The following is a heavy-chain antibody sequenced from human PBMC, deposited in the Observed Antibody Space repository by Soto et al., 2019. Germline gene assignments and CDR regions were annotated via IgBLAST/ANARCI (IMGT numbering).Heavy chain of an antibody. D-gene: IGHD3-22*01. J-gene: IGHJ4*02. CDR1: GYSFTSYW. Sequence: GESLKISCKGSGYSFTSYWISWVRQMPGKGLEWMGRIDPSDSYTNYSPSFQGHVTISADKSISTAYLQWRSLKTSDTAMYYCERYVIAYYYDSSPDYWGQGTLVTVSS. CDR3: ERYVIAYYYDSSPDY. V-gene: IGHV5-10-1*01. CDR2: IDPSDSYT.